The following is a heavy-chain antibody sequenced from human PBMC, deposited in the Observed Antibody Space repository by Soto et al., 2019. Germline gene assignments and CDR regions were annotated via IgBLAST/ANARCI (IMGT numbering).Heavy chain of an antibody. Sequence: QVQLQQWGAGLLKPSETLSLTCAVYGGSFSGYYWSWIRQPPGKGLEWIGEINHSGSTNYNPSLKSRVTISVDTSKNQFSLKLSSGSAADTAVYYCARGRLGYCSGGSCCSGSWFGPWGQGTLVTVSS. J-gene: IGHJ5*02. CDR3: ARGRLGYCSGGSCCSGSWFGP. D-gene: IGHD2-15*01. CDR1: GGSFSGYY. V-gene: IGHV4-34*01. CDR2: INHSGST.